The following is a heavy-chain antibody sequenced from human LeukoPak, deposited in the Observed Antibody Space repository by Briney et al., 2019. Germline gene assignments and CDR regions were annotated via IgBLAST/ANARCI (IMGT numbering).Heavy chain of an antibody. V-gene: IGHV1-3*03. CDR3: ARQTTGFH. CDR2: INAGNGNT. D-gene: IGHD1-14*01. Sequence: GASVKVSCKASGYTFTSSAIHWVSQAPGQRLEWMGWINAGNGNTKYSQEFQGRVNITRDTSASTAYMDHNSLRAEERAVYYCARQTTGFHWGQGTLVTVSS. CDR1: GYTFTSSA. J-gene: IGHJ4*02.